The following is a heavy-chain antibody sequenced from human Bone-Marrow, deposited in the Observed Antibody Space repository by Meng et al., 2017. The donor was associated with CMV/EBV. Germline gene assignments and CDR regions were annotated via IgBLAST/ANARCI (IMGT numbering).Heavy chain of an antibody. CDR3: ARMRDDYCDY. CDR1: GYSFTSYW. CDR2: IYSGGSA. Sequence: SCKGSGYSFTSYWIGWVRQAPGKGLEWVSLIYSGGSAHYADSVQGRFTISRDNSKNTLYLQMNSLRAEDTAVYYCARMRDDYCDYWGQGTLVTVSS. J-gene: IGHJ4*02. D-gene: IGHD5-24*01. V-gene: IGHV3-53*01.